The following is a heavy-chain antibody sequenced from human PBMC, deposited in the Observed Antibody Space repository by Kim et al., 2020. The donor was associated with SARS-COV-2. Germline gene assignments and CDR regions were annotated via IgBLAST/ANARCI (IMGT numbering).Heavy chain of an antibody. D-gene: IGHD3-3*01. Sequence: GGSLRLSCAASGFTFSSYAMHWVRQAPGKGLEWVAVISYDGSNKYYADSVKGRFTISRDNSKNTLYLQMNSLRAEDTAVYYCARADEYYDFWSVDYWGQG. CDR2: ISYDGSNK. CDR3: ARADEYYDFWSVDY. CDR1: GFTFSSYA. V-gene: IGHV3-30*04. J-gene: IGHJ4*02.